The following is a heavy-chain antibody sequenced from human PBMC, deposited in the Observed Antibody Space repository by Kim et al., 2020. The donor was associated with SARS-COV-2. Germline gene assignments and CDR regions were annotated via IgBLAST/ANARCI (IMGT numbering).Heavy chain of an antibody. CDR1: GFTFSSYS. CDR3: ARAARWGFDY. Sequence: GVSLRLSCAASGFTFSSYSMNWVRQAPGKGPEWVSYISSSSSDIYYADSVKGRFTISRDNAKNSLYLQIDSLRDEDTAVYYCARAARWGFDYWGRGTLVTVSS. D-gene: IGHD7-27*01. V-gene: IGHV3-48*02. J-gene: IGHJ4*02. CDR2: ISSSSSDI.